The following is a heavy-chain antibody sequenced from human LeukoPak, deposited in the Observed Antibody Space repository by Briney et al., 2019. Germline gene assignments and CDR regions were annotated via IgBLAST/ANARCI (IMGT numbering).Heavy chain of an antibody. CDR3: ARVSSSWSGSFGY. V-gene: IGHV1-3*01. Sequence: WASVKVSCKASGYTFSDYAMHWVRQAPGQRFEWMGWIDAGSGDTRYSQKFQGRVTITRDTSASTAYIELRSLRSEDTAMYYCARVSSSWSGSFGYWGQGTLSPSPQ. J-gene: IGHJ4*02. CDR2: IDAGSGDT. CDR1: GYTFSDYA. D-gene: IGHD6-13*01.